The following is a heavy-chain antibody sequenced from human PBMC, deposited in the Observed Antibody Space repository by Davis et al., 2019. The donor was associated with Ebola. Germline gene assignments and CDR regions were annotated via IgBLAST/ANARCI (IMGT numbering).Heavy chain of an antibody. CDR2: ISISSSYK. CDR3: VRDSGYYSHDY. CDR1: GFTFSSYS. V-gene: IGHV3-21*01. D-gene: IGHD5-12*01. J-gene: IGHJ4*01. Sequence: PGGSLRLSCAASGFTFSSYSMNWVRQAPGKGLEWVSSISISSSYKYYADSVKGRFTISRDNAKNSLYLQMNSLRAEDTAVYYCVRDSGYYSHDYWGHGTLVTVSS.